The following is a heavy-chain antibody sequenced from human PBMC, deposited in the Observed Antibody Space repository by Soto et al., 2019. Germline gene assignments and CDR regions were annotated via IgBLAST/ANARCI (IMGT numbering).Heavy chain of an antibody. D-gene: IGHD2-2*01. V-gene: IGHV1-69*06. CDR2: IIPIFGTA. CDR1: GGTFSSYA. Sequence: SVKVSCKASGGTFSSYAISWVRQAPGQGLEWMGGIIPIFGTANYAQKFQGRVTITADKSTSTAYMELSSLRSEDTAVYYCASQCSSTSCYYNFDYWGQGTLVTVSS. J-gene: IGHJ4*02. CDR3: ASQCSSTSCYYNFDY.